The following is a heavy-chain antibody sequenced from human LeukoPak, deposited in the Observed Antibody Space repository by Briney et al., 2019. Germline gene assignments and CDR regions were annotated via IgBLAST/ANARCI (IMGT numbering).Heavy chain of an antibody. Sequence: GGSLRLSCAASGFTFNDYGMSWVRQDPGEGLEWVCDNNWNGGSTGYADSVKGRFTISRGNAKNSLYLQMKSLSAEDTALYYCARLWCGESPGDYWGQGTLVTVSS. D-gene: IGHD3-10*01. V-gene: IGHV3-20*04. J-gene: IGHJ4*02. CDR1: GFTFNDYG. CDR2: NNWNGGST. CDR3: ARLWCGESPGDY.